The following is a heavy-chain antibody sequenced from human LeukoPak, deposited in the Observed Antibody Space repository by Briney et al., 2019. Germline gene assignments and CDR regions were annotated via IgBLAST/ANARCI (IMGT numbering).Heavy chain of an antibody. J-gene: IGHJ4*02. Sequence: GASGKVSCKASGYTFTNYAMNWGRQAPGQGLEWVGWININTGNPTYAQGFTGRLVFSLDTSVSTAYLQISRLKAEDTAVYYRAPGSLGYCSSPRCYSYYFDYWGQGTLVTVSS. CDR2: ININTGNP. CDR3: APGSLGYCSSPRCYSYYFDY. V-gene: IGHV7-4-1*02. D-gene: IGHD2-2*01. CDR1: GYTFTNYA.